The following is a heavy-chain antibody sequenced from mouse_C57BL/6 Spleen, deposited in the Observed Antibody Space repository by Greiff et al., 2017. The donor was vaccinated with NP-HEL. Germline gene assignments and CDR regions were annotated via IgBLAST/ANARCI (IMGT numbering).Heavy chain of an antibody. CDR3: TRHSNYVAMDY. CDR2: ISSGGDYI. CDR1: GFTFSSYA. Sequence: EVQRVESGEGLVKPGGSLKLSCAASGFTFSSYAMSWVRQTPEKRLEWVAYISSGGDYIYYADTVKGRFTISRDNARNTLYLQMSSLKSEDTAMYYCTRHSNYVAMDYWGQGTSVTVSS. D-gene: IGHD2-5*01. J-gene: IGHJ4*01. V-gene: IGHV5-9-1*02.